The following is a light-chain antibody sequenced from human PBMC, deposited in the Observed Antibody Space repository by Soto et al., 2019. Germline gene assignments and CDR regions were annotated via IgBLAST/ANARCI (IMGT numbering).Light chain of an antibody. CDR2: DVS. Sequence: QSVLPQPASVSGSPGQSIAISCTGTSSDVGGYNYVSWYQQHPGKAPKLMIYDVSNRPSGVSNRFSGSKSGNTASLTISGLQAEDEADYYCCSYTTSSTYVFGTGTKVTVL. J-gene: IGLJ1*01. CDR1: SSDVGGYNY. CDR3: CSYTTSSTYV. V-gene: IGLV2-14*03.